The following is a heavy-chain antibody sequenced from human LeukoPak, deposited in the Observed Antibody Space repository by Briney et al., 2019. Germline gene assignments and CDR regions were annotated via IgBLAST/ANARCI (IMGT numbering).Heavy chain of an antibody. CDR3: TRVIVAVPGYFDYFDF. CDR2: INEDGSNK. CDR1: GFSFSNHY. D-gene: IGHD6-19*01. V-gene: IGHV3-7*01. Sequence: GGSLRLSCTASGFSFSNHYMRWIRQAPGKGLEWVANINEDGSNKWHLGSVKGRFTVSRDDARNSLYLQMNSLRVEDTAVYYCTRVIVAVPGYFDYFDFWGQGVLVTVSS. J-gene: IGHJ4*02.